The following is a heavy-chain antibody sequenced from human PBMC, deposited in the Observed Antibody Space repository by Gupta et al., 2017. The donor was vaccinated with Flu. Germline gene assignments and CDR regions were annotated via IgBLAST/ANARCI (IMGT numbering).Heavy chain of an antibody. CDR2: LSGNGGAT. CDR3: AKDIRSGSYSYFDY. Sequence: QTPGKGLAWVSHLSGNGGATYYADSVKGRFSISRDNSKNTLYLQMNSLGAEDTAVYFCAKDIRSGSYSYFDYWGQGILVTVSS. J-gene: IGHJ4*02. D-gene: IGHD1-26*01. V-gene: IGHV3-23*01.